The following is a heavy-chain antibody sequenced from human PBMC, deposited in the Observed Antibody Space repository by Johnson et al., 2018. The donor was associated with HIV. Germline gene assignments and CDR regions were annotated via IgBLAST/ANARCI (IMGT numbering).Heavy chain of an antibody. CDR3: AKESKWESRTPHAFDM. CDR2: ISYDGGNK. D-gene: IGHD1-26*01. Sequence: QMQLVESGGGVVQPGGSLRLSCAASGFTFSSYAMHWVRQAPGTGLEWVAVISYDGGNKYYADSVTGRFTISRDNSKNTLYLQMKSLRPEDTAVYYCAKESKWESRTPHAFDMWGQGTMVTVSS. V-gene: IGHV3-30-3*01. J-gene: IGHJ3*02. CDR1: GFTFSSYA.